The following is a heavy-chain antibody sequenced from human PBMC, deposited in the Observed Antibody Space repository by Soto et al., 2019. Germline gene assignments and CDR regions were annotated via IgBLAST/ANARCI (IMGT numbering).Heavy chain of an antibody. CDR2: IYYSGST. Sequence: TLSLTCTVSGGSISSGGYYWSWIRQHPGKGLEWIGYIYYSGSTYYNPSLKSRVTISVDTSKNQFSLKLSSVTAADTAVYYCARAHSNTIYYYYMDVWGKGTTVTVSS. J-gene: IGHJ6*03. V-gene: IGHV4-31*03. D-gene: IGHD6-13*01. CDR1: GGSISSGGYY. CDR3: ARAHSNTIYYYYMDV.